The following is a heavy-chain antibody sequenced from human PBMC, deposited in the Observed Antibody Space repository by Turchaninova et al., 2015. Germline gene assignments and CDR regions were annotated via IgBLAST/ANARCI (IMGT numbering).Heavy chain of an antibody. D-gene: IGHD4-17*01. CDR2: IKRKNDGVTK. J-gene: IGHJ4*02. CDR3: TTGSTTWVY. V-gene: IGHV3-15*01. CDR1: GFTLSNAW. Sequence: EVQLVESGGGLVKPGGSLRLSCAASGFTLSNAWMSWVRQAPGKGLGWGGRIKRKNDGVTKDHAAPVKGKFTISRDDSKNTLYLQRNSLKTEDTAVYYCTTGSTTWVYWGQGTLVTVSS.